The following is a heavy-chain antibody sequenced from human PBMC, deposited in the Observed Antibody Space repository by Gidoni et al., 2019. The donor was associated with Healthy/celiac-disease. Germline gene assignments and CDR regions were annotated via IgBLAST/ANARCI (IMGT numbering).Heavy chain of an antibody. D-gene: IGHD6-19*01. Sequence: EVQLVESGGGLVKPGGSLRLSCAASGFTFSNARMSWVRQASGKGLEWVGRIKSKTDGGTTDYAAPVKGRFTISRDDSKNTLYLQMNSLKTEDTAVYYCTTENGGSGWYFDYWGQGTLVTVSS. CDR3: TTENGGSGWYFDY. V-gene: IGHV3-15*01. CDR2: IKSKTDGGTT. J-gene: IGHJ4*02. CDR1: GFTFSNAR.